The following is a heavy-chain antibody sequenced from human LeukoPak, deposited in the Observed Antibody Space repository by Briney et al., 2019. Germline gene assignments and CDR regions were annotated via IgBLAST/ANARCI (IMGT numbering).Heavy chain of an antibody. CDR3: ARHTGQWLGAFDI. V-gene: IGHV3-66*04. J-gene: IGHJ3*02. CDR1: EFSVGSNY. D-gene: IGHD6-19*01. Sequence: GGSLRLSCAASEFSVGSNYMTWVRQAPGKGLEWVSLIYSGGSTYYADSVKGRFTISRDNSKNTLYLQMNSLRAEDTSVYYCARHTGQWLGAFDIWGQGTMVTVSS. CDR2: IYSGGST.